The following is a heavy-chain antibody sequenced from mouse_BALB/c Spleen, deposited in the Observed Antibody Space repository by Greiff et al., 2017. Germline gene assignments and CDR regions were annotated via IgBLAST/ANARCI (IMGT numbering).Heavy chain of an antibody. J-gene: IGHJ4*01. CDR2: ISYSGST. CDR1: GYSITSDYA. D-gene: IGHD2-3*01. CDR3: ASDGYPLYYYATDY. Sequence: DVKLVESGPGLVKPSQSLSLTCTVTGYSITSDYAWNWIRQFPGNKLEWMGYISYSGSTSYNPSLKSRISITRDTSKNQFFLQLNSVTTEDTATYYCASDGYPLYYYATDYWGQGTAVTVTS. V-gene: IGHV3-2*02.